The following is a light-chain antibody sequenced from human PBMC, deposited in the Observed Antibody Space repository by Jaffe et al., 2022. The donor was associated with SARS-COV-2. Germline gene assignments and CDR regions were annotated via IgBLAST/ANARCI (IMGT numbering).Light chain of an antibody. CDR1: SSDVGGYNY. J-gene: IGLJ3*02. V-gene: IGLV2-14*01. Sequence: QSALTQPASVSGSPGQSITISCTGTSSDVGGYNYVSWYQQHPGKAPKLMIYEVSNRPSGVPNRFSGSKSGNTASLTISGLQAEDEADYYCNSYTTSSTRVFGGGTKLTVL. CDR3: NSYTTSSTRV. CDR2: EVS.